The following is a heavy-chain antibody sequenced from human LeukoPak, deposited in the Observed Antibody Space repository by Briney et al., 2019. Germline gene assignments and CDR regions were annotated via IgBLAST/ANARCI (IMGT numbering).Heavy chain of an antibody. V-gene: IGHV3-23*01. CDR3: AKGSRGSCSRTYCYPFDY. J-gene: IGHJ4*02. CDR1: GFTFSTYA. Sequence: GGSLRLSCAASGFTFSTYAMSWVRQIPGKGLEWVSAISGSDAGTYYADSVKGRFTISRDNSKNTLYLQMNRLRAEDTAVYYCAKGSRGSCSRTYCYPFDYWGQGTLVTVSS. D-gene: IGHD2-2*01. CDR2: ISGSDAGT.